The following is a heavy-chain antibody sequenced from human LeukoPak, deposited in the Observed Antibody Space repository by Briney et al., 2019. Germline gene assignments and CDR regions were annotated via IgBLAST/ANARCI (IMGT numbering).Heavy chain of an antibody. CDR3: ARPLRGYCSSTSCYKQIFGY. J-gene: IGHJ4*02. CDR1: GYTFTSYA. Sequence: ASVKVSCKASGYTFTSYAMNWVRQAPGQGLEWMGRMSPNSGNTGYAQKFQGRVTITRNTSISTAYMELSSLRSEDTAVYYCARPLRGYCSSTSCYKQIFGYWGQGTLVTVSS. V-gene: IGHV1-8*03. D-gene: IGHD2-2*02. CDR2: MSPNSGNT.